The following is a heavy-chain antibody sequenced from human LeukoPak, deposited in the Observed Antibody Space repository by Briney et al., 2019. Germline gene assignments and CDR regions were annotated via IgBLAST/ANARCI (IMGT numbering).Heavy chain of an antibody. Sequence: GGSLRLSGAVSGGTFSAYWMAWVRQSPGKGLEWEAEINEDGSVKYYVDFMKGRFTISRDNAKNSLYLQMNSLGAEDTAVYYCAKVPRDSDCYWGQGALVTVSS. CDR1: GGTFSAYW. J-gene: IGHJ4*02. CDR2: INEDGSVK. CDR3: AKVPRDSDCY. D-gene: IGHD2-21*02. V-gene: IGHV3-7*01.